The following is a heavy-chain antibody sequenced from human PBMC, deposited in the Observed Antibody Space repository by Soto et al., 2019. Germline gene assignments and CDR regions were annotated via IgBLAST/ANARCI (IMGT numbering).Heavy chain of an antibody. J-gene: IGHJ5*02. CDR1: GFTFSSYS. CDR3: ARVNGGAGYCSSTSCYVVWFDP. V-gene: IGHV3-48*02. Sequence: GGSPRLSCAASGFTFSSYSMNWVRQAPGKGLEWVSYISSSSSTIYYADSVKGRFTISRDNAKNSLYLQMNSLRDEDTAVYYCARVNGGAGYCSSTSCYVVWFDPWGQGTLVTVSS. CDR2: ISSSSSTI. D-gene: IGHD2-2*01.